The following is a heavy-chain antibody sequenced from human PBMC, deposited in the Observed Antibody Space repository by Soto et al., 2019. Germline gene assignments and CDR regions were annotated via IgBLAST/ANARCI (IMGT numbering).Heavy chain of an antibody. J-gene: IGHJ6*03. V-gene: IGHV4-59*08. CDR2: IYYSGST. CDR3: ARHGRSSERPYYYYYYIDV. CDR1: GGSISDSY. D-gene: IGHD6-6*01. Sequence: SETLSLTCTVSGGSISDSYWSWIRQPPGKGLEWIGQIYYSGSTNYKSSLKSRVTISVDTSKNRLSLQLSSVTAADTAVYYCARHGRSSERPYYYYYYIDVWGKGTTVTVSS.